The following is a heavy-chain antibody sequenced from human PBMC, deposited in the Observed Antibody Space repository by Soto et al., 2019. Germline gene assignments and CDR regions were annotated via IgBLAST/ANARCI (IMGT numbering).Heavy chain of an antibody. V-gene: IGHV3-21*01. J-gene: IGHJ6*02. Sequence: GGSLRLSCAASGFTFSSYSMNWVRQAPGKGLEWVSSISSSSSYIYYADSVKGRFTISRDNAKNSLYLQMNSLRAEDTAVYYCARDVNIVVVPAARHGNGMDVWGQGTTVTVSS. CDR3: ARDVNIVVVPAARHGNGMDV. D-gene: IGHD2-2*01. CDR1: GFTFSSYS. CDR2: ISSSSSYI.